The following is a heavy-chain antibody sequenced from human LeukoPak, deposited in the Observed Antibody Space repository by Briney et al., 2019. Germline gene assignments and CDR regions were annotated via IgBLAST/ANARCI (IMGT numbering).Heavy chain of an antibody. J-gene: IGHJ4*02. Sequence: QPGRSLRLSCAASGFTFSNYGMHWVRQAPGKGLEWVAGISYDGSNKYYVDSVKGRFTISRDNSKNTLYLEMISLRIEDTAVYYCAKGPVSGSRSPLDYWGQGTLVTVSS. CDR1: GFTFSNYG. V-gene: IGHV3-30*18. CDR2: ISYDGSNK. CDR3: AKGPVSGSRSPLDY. D-gene: IGHD1-26*01.